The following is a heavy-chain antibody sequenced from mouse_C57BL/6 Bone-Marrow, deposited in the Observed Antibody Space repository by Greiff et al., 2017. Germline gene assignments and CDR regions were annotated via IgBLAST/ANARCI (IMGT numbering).Heavy chain of an antibody. CDR3: TTAYYSNYRGYYFDY. CDR1: GFNINDDY. Sequence: VQLKQSGAELVRPGASVKLSCTASGFNINDDYMHWVKQRPEQGLEWIGWIDPENGDTEYASKFQGKATITADTSSNTAYLQLSSLTSEDTAVYYCTTAYYSNYRGYYFDYWGQGTTLTVSS. CDR2: IDPENGDT. J-gene: IGHJ2*01. V-gene: IGHV14-4*01. D-gene: IGHD2-5*01.